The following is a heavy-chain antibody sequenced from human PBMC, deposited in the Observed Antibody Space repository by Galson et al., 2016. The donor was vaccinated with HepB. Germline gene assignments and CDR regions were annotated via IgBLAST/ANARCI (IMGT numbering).Heavy chain of an antibody. CDR2: IVPIIETG. V-gene: IGHV1-69*06. J-gene: IGHJ4*02. D-gene: IGHD3-16*01. Sequence: SVKVSCKASGDALRNLAINWVRQAPGQGLEWMGGIVPIIETGNYAQKFQDRLTIVADKSTSTNYMELRSLRSEDTAVYYCAREGDGAYFDYWGQGTLVSVSS. CDR3: AREGDGAYFDY. CDR1: GDALRNLA.